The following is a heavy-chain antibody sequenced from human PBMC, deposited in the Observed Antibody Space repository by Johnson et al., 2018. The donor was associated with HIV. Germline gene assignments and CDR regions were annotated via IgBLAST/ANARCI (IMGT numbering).Heavy chain of an antibody. J-gene: IGHJ3*02. Sequence: VQLVESGGVVVQPGGSLRLSCAASGFNLSWVRQAPGKGLEWVANVKRHGRETYYVDSVKGRFTISRDNAKKSLSLQMNRLRAEDTAVYYCAKGRIAVPDAFDIWGQGTMVTVSS. CDR1: GFN. D-gene: IGHD6-19*01. CDR2: VKRHGRET. V-gene: IGHV3-7*01. CDR3: AKGRIAVPDAFDI.